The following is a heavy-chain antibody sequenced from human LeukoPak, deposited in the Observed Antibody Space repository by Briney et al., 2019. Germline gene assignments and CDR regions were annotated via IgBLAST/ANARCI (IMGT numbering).Heavy chain of an antibody. CDR3: AKVGSGWYYFDY. D-gene: IGHD6-19*01. Sequence: PGGSLRLSCAASGFTFSSYAMSWVRQAPGKGLEWVSGISGSATYCADSVKGRFTISRDNSKNTLFLQMNSLRAEDTAVYYCAKVGSGWYYFDYWGQGTLVTVSS. V-gene: IGHV3-23*01. J-gene: IGHJ4*02. CDR1: GFTFSSYA. CDR2: ISGSAT.